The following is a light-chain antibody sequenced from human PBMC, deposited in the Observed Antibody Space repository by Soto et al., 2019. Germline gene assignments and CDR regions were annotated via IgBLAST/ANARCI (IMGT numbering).Light chain of an antibody. CDR1: QSVSSD. CDR2: GAS. J-gene: IGKJ5*01. V-gene: IGKV3-15*01. CDR3: QQRSSWPPTIT. Sequence: EIVMIQSPATLSVSPGERTTLSFRASQSVSSDLAWYQQKPGQAPRLLIYGASTRAAGIPARFSGSGSGSEFTLTIRSLQSEDFAVYYCQQRSSWPPTITFGQGTRLEIK.